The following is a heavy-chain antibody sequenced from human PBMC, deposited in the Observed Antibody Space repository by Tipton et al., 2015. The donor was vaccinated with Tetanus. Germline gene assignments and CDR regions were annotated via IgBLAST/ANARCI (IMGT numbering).Heavy chain of an antibody. J-gene: IGHJ4*02. CDR2: IYYSGST. D-gene: IGHD6-13*01. CDR1: GDSISSGTYY. CDR3: ARAGGGSWGNFDY. V-gene: IGHV4-31*03. Sequence: TLSLTCTVSGDSISSGTYYWSWIRQHPGKGLEWIGYIYYSGSTYYNPSLKSRVTISVDTSKNQFSLKLSSVTAADTAVYYCARAGGGSWGNFDYWGQGTLVTVSS.